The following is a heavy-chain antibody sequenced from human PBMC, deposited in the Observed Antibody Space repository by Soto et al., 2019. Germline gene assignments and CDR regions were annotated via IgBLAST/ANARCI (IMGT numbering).Heavy chain of an antibody. J-gene: IGHJ4*02. CDR2: TSGSGGST. D-gene: IGHD1-26*01. V-gene: IGHV3-23*01. CDR3: AKSPVGATDFDY. CDR1: GFTFSSYA. Sequence: PGGSLRLSCAASGFTFSSYAMSWVRQAPGKGLEWVSATSGSGGSTYYADSVKGRFTISRDNSKNTLYLQMNSLRAEDTAVYYCAKSPVGATDFDYWGQGTLVTVSS.